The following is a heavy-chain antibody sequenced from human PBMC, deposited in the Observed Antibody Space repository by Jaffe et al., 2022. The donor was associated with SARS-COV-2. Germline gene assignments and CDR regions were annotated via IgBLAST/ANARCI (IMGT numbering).Heavy chain of an antibody. V-gene: IGHV4-31*03. J-gene: IGHJ4*02. CDR3: ARGELMVYDSTNLFDY. CDR1: GGSISSGGYY. CDR2: IYYSGST. Sequence: QVQLQESGPGLVKPSQTLSLTCTVSGGSISSGGYYWSWIRQHPGKGLEWIGYIYYSGSTYYNPSLKSRVTISVDTSKNQFSLKLSSVTAADTAVYYCARGELMVYDSTNLFDYWGQGTLVTVSS. D-gene: IGHD2-8*01.